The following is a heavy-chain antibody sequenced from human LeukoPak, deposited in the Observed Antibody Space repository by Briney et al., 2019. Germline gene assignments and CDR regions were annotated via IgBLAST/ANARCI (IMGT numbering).Heavy chain of an antibody. Sequence: PSETLSLTCTVSGGSISSYYWSWIRQPPGKGLEWIGYIYYSGSTNYNPSLKSRVTISVDTSKNQFSLKLSSVTAADTAVYYCARTLAAADRPFDYWGQGTLVTVSS. D-gene: IGHD6-13*01. CDR1: GGSISSYY. V-gene: IGHV4-59*01. CDR3: ARTLAAADRPFDY. CDR2: IYYSGST. J-gene: IGHJ4*02.